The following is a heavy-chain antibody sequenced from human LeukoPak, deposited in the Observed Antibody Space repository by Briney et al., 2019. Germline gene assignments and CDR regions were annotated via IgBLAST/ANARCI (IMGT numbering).Heavy chain of an antibody. CDR3: ARVIYSSDDYYYYMDV. CDR1: GFTFSSYW. D-gene: IGHD4-11*01. Sequence: PGGSLRLSCAASGFTFSSYWTSWVRQAPGKGLEWVANIKQDGSEKYYVDSVKGRFTISRDNVKNSLYLQMNSLRAEDTAVYYCARVIYSSDDYYYYMDVWGKETTVTVSS. J-gene: IGHJ6*03. CDR2: IKQDGSEK. V-gene: IGHV3-7*03.